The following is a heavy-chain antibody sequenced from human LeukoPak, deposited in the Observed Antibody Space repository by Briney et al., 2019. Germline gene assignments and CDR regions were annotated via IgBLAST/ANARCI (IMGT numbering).Heavy chain of an antibody. J-gene: IGHJ5*02. CDR3: ARAPTGGYYYDSSGYLWGLNWFDP. CDR1: GGSISSYY. Sequence: SETLSLTCIVSGGSISSYYWSWIRQPPGKGLEWIGYIYYSGSTNYNPSLKSRVTISVDTSKNQFSLKLSSVTAADTAVYYCARAPTGGYYYDSSGYLWGLNWFDPWGQGTLVTVSS. CDR2: IYYSGST. D-gene: IGHD3-22*01. V-gene: IGHV4-59*01.